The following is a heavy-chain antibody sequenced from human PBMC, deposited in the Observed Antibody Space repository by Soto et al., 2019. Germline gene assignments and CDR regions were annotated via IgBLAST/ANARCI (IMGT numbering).Heavy chain of an antibody. Sequence: QVQLVQSGAEVKKPGASVKVSCKASGYTFTSYGISWVRQAPGQGLEWMGWISAYNGNTNYAQKLQGRVTMTTDTSTSTAYMELRSLRSDDTAVYYCARDRYRTPQQGSSSSGYWGQGTLVTVSS. J-gene: IGHJ4*02. CDR2: ISAYNGNT. V-gene: IGHV1-18*01. D-gene: IGHD6-6*01. CDR1: GYTFTSYG. CDR3: ARDRYRTPQQGSSSSGY.